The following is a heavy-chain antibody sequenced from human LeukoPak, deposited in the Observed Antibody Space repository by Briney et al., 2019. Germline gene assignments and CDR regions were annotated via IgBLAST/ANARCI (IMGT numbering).Heavy chain of an antibody. V-gene: IGHV4-59*01. J-gene: IGHJ3*02. Sequence: SETLSLTCTVSGGSISSYYWSWIRQPPGKGLEWIGYIYYSGSTNYNPSLKSRVTISVDTSKNQFSLKLSSVTAADTAVYYCVRNYYDSSGFDRNDAFDIWGQGTMVTVSS. CDR3: VRNYYDSSGFDRNDAFDI. CDR1: GGSISSYY. D-gene: IGHD3-22*01. CDR2: IYYSGST.